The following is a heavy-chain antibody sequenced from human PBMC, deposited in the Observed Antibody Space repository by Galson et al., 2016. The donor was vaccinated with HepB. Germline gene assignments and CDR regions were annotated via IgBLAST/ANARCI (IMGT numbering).Heavy chain of an antibody. CDR1: GFTFSSYA. Sequence: SLRLSCAASGFTFSSYAVSRVRQAPGKGLEWVAASSGRGTEYYAGSVRGRFTVSKDNSKNTLYLQLNGLRVEDTAIYYCAKQRGHPVNSYYFDYWGQGALVTVSS. CDR2: SSGRGTE. D-gene: IGHD5-12*01. J-gene: IGHJ4*02. CDR3: AKQRGHPVNSYYFDY. V-gene: IGHV3-23*01.